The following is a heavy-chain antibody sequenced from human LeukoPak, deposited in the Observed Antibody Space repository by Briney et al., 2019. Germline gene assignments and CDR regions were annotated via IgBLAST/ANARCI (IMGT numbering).Heavy chain of an antibody. CDR2: ISGSGGST. CDR3: AKDQVAVAGTWDY. J-gene: IGHJ4*02. Sequence: GGSLRLSCAASGFTFSSYAMSWVRQAPGKGLEWVSAISGSGGSTYYADSVKSRFTISRDNSKNTLYPQMNSLRAEDTAVYYCAKDQVAVAGTWDYWGQGTLVTVSS. V-gene: IGHV3-23*01. D-gene: IGHD6-19*01. CDR1: GFTFSSYA.